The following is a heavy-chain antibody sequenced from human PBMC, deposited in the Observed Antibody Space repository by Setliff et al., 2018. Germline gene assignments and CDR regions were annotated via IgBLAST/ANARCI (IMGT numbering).Heavy chain of an antibody. J-gene: IGHJ6*03. D-gene: IGHD6-19*01. CDR2: IYIGGSA. CDR1: GGSISSYY. Sequence: SETLSLTCTVSGGSISSYYWSWIRQPAGKGLEWIGHIYIGGSANHNPSLKSRVTMSIDTSKNQFSLKLNSVTAADMAVYYCAREQWLDPPGYYYMDVWARGTTVTVSS. CDR3: AREQWLDPPGYYYMDV. V-gene: IGHV4-4*07.